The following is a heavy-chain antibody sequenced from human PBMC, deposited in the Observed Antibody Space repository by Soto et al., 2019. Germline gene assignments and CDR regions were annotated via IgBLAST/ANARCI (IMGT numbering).Heavy chain of an antibody. CDR3: ARRQGGYCSGGSCYEDYCMDV. CDR1: GGTFSSYA. D-gene: IGHD2-15*01. Sequence: QVQLVQSGAAVKKPGSSVRVSCKASGGTFSSYAISWVRQAPGQGLEWMGGIIPIFVTANYAQKFHGRVTITADESTSRADRELRSLRSEDTAVYYSARRQGGYCSGGSCYEDYCMDVWGQGTTVTV. J-gene: IGHJ6*02. CDR2: IIPIFVTA. V-gene: IGHV1-69*01.